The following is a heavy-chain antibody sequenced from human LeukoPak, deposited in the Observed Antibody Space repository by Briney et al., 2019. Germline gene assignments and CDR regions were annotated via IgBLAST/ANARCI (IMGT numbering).Heavy chain of an antibody. Sequence: APVKVSCKASGYTFTSYYMHWVRQAPGQGLEWMGIINPSGGSTSYAQKFQGRVTMTRDTSTSTVYMELSSLRSEDTAVYYCARESPMIVVVTEGFDYWGQGTLVTVSS. V-gene: IGHV1-46*01. CDR1: GYTFTSYY. J-gene: IGHJ4*02. CDR3: ARESPMIVVVTEGFDY. D-gene: IGHD3-22*01. CDR2: INPSGGST.